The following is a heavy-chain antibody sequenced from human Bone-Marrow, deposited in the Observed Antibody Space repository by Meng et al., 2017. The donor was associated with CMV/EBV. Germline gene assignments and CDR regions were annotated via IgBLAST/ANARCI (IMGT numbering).Heavy chain of an antibody. D-gene: IGHD2-8*01. Sequence: GGSLRLSYAASGFIFTSHGMHWVRQAPGKGLEWVSFIRYDGNNKYYADSVRGRFTVSRDNSKNTLYLQMDSLRVEDTAVYYCAREAQLSYAGSFQVDYWGQGMLVTVSS. J-gene: IGHJ4*02. CDR2: IRYDGNNK. V-gene: IGHV3-30*02. CDR1: GFIFTSHG. CDR3: AREAQLSYAGSFQVDY.